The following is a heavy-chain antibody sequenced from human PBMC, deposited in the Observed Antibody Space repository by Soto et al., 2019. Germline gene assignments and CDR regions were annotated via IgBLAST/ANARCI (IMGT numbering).Heavy chain of an antibody. J-gene: IGHJ4*02. CDR2: ISSSSSYT. Sequence: AGSLRLACAACGDSVCGSYVSWIRQAPGKGLEWVSYISSSSSYTNYADSVKGRFTISRDNAKNSLYLQMNSLRAEDTAVYYCARSTAAAGNDYWGQGALVTVSS. CDR3: ARSTAAAGNDY. CDR1: GDSVCGSY. V-gene: IGHV3-11*03. D-gene: IGHD6-13*01.